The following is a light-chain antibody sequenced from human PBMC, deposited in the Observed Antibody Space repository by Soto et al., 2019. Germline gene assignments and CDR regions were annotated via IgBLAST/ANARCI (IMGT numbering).Light chain of an antibody. V-gene: IGKV3-20*01. CDR3: QQYGSSPQT. CDR1: QTVSNSY. Sequence: EIVLTQSPGTLSLSPGERATLSCRASQTVSNSYLAWYQQKPGQAPRLLIFDASTRATVIPDRFSGSGSGTDFTLSISRLEPEDYAVYYCQQYGSSPQTCGQGTKVEIK. J-gene: IGKJ1*01. CDR2: DAS.